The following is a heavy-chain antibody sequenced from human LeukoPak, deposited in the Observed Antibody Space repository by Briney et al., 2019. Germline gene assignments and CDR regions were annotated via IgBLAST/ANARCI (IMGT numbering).Heavy chain of an antibody. V-gene: IGHV3-30*04. Sequence: GGSLRLSCAASGFTFSSYAMHWVRQAPGKGLEWVAVISYDGSNKYYADSVKGRFTIFRDNSKNTLYLQMSSLRAEDTAVYYCARVGIAVAGSFDYWGQGALVTVSS. J-gene: IGHJ4*02. CDR2: ISYDGSNK. CDR1: GFTFSSYA. CDR3: ARVGIAVAGSFDY. D-gene: IGHD6-19*01.